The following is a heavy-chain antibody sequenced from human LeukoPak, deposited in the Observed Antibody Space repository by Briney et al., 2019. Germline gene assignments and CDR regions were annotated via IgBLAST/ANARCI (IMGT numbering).Heavy chain of an antibody. Sequence: PGGSLRLSCAASGFTFSNYWMSWVRQAPGKGLEWVANIKEDGSEKYYVDSVKGRFTISRDNAKKSLYLQMNSPRPEDTALYYCAKSGILQGYYFYYMDVWGKGTTVTIAS. CDR3: AKSGILQGYYFYYMDV. V-gene: IGHV3-7*03. D-gene: IGHD2-15*01. CDR1: GFTFSNYW. CDR2: IKEDGSEK. J-gene: IGHJ6*03.